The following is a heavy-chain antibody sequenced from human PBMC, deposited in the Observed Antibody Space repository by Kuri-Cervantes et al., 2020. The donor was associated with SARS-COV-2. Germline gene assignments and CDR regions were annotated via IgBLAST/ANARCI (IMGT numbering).Heavy chain of an antibody. CDR3: ARSDTSVFNWYFDL. CDR2: IYYSGST. CDR1: GGSFSGYY. J-gene: IGHJ2*01. V-gene: IGHV4-34*01. Sequence: GSLRLSCAVYGGSFSGYYWGWIRQPPGKGLEWIGSIYYSGSTYYNPSLKSRVTISVDTSKNQFSLKLSSVTAADTAVYYCARSDTSVFNWYFDLWGRGTLVTVSS. D-gene: IGHD2-8*01.